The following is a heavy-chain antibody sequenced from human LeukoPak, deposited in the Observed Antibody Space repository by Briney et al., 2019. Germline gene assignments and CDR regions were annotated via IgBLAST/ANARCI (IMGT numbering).Heavy chain of an antibody. Sequence: SETLSLTRTVSGGSISSSSYYWGWIRQPPGKGLEWIGSIYYSWSTYYNPSLKSRVTISVDTSKNQFSLKLSSVTAADTAVYYCARTTVTTNWFDPWGQGTLVTVSS. CDR2: IYYSWST. CDR1: GGSISSSSYY. CDR3: ARTTVTTNWFDP. D-gene: IGHD4-17*01. J-gene: IGHJ5*02. V-gene: IGHV4-39*07.